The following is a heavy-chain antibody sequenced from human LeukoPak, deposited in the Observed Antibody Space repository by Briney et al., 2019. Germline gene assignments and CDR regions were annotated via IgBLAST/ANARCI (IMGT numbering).Heavy chain of an antibody. J-gene: IGHJ4*02. CDR2: IRYDGSNK. D-gene: IGHD3-22*01. V-gene: IGHV3-30*02. Sequence: GGSLRLSCAASGFTFSSYGMHWVRQAPGKGLEWVAFIRYDGSNKYYADSVKGRFTISRDNSKNTLYLQMNSLRAEDTAVYYCAKMGRVVDSSGYPDYWGQGTPVTVSS. CDR1: GFTFSSYG. CDR3: AKMGRVVDSSGYPDY.